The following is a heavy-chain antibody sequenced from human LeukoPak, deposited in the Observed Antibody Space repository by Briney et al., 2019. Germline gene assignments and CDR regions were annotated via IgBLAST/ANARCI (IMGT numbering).Heavy chain of an antibody. CDR1: GGSISSNSYN. Sequence: SETLSLTCTVSGGSISSNSYNWAWIRQPPGKGLEWMGSIYYSGATYYNPSLKGRVTISVDASKNQFSLKLSSVTAADTAVYYCARRTEMGYWYCDLWGRGTLVTVSS. CDR2: IYYSGAT. V-gene: IGHV4-39*01. D-gene: IGHD5-24*01. J-gene: IGHJ2*01. CDR3: ARRTEMGYWYCDL.